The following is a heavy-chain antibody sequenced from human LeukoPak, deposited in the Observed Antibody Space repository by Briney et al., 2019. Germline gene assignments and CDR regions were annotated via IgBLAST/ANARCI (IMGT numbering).Heavy chain of an antibody. V-gene: IGHV4-38-2*02. CDR1: GYSISSGYY. Sequence: SETLSLTCTVSGYSISSGYYWGWIRQPPGKGLEWIGSIYHSGSTYYNPSLKSRVTISVDTSKNQFSLKLSSVTAADTAVYYCARVAAHYYYYYYMDVWGKGTTVTISS. CDR3: ARVAAHYYYYYYMDV. CDR2: IYHSGST. D-gene: IGHD2-15*01. J-gene: IGHJ6*03.